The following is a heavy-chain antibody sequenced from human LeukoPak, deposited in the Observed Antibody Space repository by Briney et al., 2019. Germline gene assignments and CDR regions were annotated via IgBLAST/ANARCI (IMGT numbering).Heavy chain of an antibody. CDR3: ARVVAVAGTDY. V-gene: IGHV4-34*01. J-gene: IGHJ4*02. CDR2: INHSGST. CDR1: GGSFSGYY. D-gene: IGHD6-19*01. Sequence: TSETLSLTCAVYGGSFSGYYWSWIRQPPGKGLEWIGEINHSGSTNYNPSLKSRVTISVDTSKNQFSLKLSSVTAADTAVYYCARVVAVAGTDYWGQGTLVTVSS.